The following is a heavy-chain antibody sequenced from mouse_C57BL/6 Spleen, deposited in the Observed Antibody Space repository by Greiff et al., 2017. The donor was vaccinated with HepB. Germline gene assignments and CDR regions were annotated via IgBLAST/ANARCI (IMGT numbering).Heavy chain of an antibody. V-gene: IGHV1-53*01. D-gene: IGHD1-1*01. Sequence: QVQLQQSGTELVKPGASVKLSCKASGYTFTSYWMHWVKQRPGQGLEWIGNINPSNGGTNYNEKFKSKATLTVDKSSSTAYMQLSSLTSEDSAVYYCARSHYGSSDFDYWGQGTTLTVSS. CDR1: GYTFTSYW. J-gene: IGHJ2*01. CDR2: INPSNGGT. CDR3: ARSHYGSSDFDY.